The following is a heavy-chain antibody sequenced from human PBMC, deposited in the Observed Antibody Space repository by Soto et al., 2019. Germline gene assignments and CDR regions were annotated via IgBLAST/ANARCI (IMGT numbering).Heavy chain of an antibody. CDR2: IIPIFGTA. J-gene: IGHJ4*02. CDR3: ASDRGLIQFDY. CDR1: GGTFSSYA. D-gene: IGHD5-18*01. Sequence: ASVKVSCKASGGTFSSYAISWVRQAPGQGLEWMGGIIPIFGTANYAQKFQGRVTITADESTSTAYMELSSLRSEDTAVYYCASDRGLIQFDYWGQGTLVTVSS. V-gene: IGHV1-69*13.